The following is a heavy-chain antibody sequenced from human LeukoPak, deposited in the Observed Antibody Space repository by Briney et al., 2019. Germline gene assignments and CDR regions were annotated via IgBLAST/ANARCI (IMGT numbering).Heavy chain of an antibody. CDR2: ISGSGGGT. CDR1: GITLSNYG. CDR3: AKRGVVIRVILVGFHKEAYYFDS. V-gene: IGHV3-23*01. D-gene: IGHD3-22*01. J-gene: IGHJ4*02. Sequence: GGSLRLSCAVSGITLSNYGMSWVRQAPGKGLEWVAGISGSGGGTKYADSEKGRFTISRDNPKNTLYLQMNSLRAEDTAVHFCAKRGVVIRVILVGFHKEAYYFDSWGQGALVTVSS.